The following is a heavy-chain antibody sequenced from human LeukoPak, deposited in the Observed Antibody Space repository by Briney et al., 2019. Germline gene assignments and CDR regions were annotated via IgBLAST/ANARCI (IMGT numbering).Heavy chain of an antibody. CDR2: IYYSGSGGT. CDR3: ARHAVYAGSGWSFDY. D-gene: IGHD6-19*01. J-gene: IGHJ4*02. CDR1: GGSISPYY. Sequence: SETLSLTCTVSGGSISPYYWSWIRQPPGKGLEWIGYIYYSGSGGTNHNPSLKSRVTISVDTSKNQFSLKLSSVIAADTAVYYCARHAVYAGSGWSFDYWGQGTLVTVSS. V-gene: IGHV4-59*08.